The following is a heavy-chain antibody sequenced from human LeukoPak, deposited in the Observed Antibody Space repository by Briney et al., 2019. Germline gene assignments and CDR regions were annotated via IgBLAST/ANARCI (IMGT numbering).Heavy chain of an antibody. Sequence: ASVKVSCKVSGYTLTELSMHWVRQAPGKGLEWMGGFDPEDGETIYAQKFQGRVTMTEDTSTDTAYMELSSLRSEDTAVYYCATGVGDFWSGPLTDWGQGTLVTVSS. CDR3: ATGVGDFWSGPLTD. V-gene: IGHV1-24*01. CDR1: GYTLTELS. CDR2: FDPEDGET. D-gene: IGHD3-3*01. J-gene: IGHJ4*02.